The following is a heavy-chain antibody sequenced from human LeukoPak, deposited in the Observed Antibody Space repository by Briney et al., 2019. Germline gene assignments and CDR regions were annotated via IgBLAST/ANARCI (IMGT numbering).Heavy chain of an antibody. J-gene: IGHJ5*02. CDR3: ARHGAYYTGGSCTRFDP. V-gene: IGHV4-39*01. CDR2: IYYSGST. CDR1: GGSISSSSYY. D-gene: IGHD2-15*01. Sequence: SETLSLTCTVSGGSISSSSYYGGWIRQPPGKGLEWIGTIYYSGSTYYNPSLKSRVTISVDTSKNQFSLKVSSVTATDTAMYYCARHGAYYTGGSCTRFDPWGQGTLVTVSS.